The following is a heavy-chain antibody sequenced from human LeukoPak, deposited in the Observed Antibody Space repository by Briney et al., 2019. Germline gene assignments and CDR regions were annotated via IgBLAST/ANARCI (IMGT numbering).Heavy chain of an antibody. V-gene: IGHV3-7*02. CDR2: IKQDGNGK. J-gene: IGHJ5*02. CDR3: ARGSLQRLPRVFWFDP. CDR1: GFIFSNHW. D-gene: IGHD3-3*01. Sequence: GGFLRLSCAASGFIFSNHWMSWVRQAPGKGLEWVAHIKQDGNGKYYVDSVKGRFTISRDNAKNSLFLQVNSLRAEDTAIYYCARGSLQRLPRVFWFDPWGQGTLVTVSS.